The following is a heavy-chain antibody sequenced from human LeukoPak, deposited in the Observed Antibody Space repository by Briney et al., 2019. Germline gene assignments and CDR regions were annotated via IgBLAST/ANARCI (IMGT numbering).Heavy chain of an antibody. CDR1: GFTFGDYY. D-gene: IGHD2-8*02. V-gene: IGHV3-11*01. Sequence: GGSLRLSCAASGFTFGDYYMSWFRQAPGKGLEWISYISSTGNTIFYADSVKGRFTISRDNSKNTLRLQMRSLRAEDSAIYYCAKASLGHCTGAFCYHFDSWGQGTLVTVSS. CDR2: ISSTGNTI. J-gene: IGHJ4*02. CDR3: AKASLGHCTGAFCYHFDS.